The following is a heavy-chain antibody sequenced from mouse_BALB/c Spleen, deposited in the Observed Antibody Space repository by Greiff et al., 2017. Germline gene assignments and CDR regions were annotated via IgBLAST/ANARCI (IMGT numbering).Heavy chain of an antibody. CDR1: GFSLTSYG. CDR2: IWAGGST. CDR3: ARSTMITTDYAMDY. J-gene: IGHJ4*01. Sequence: QVQLKESGPGLVAPSQSLSITCTVSGFSLTSYGVHWVRQPPGKGLEWLGVIWAGGSTNYNSALMSRLSISKDNSKSQVFLKMNSLQTDDTAMYYCARSTMITTDYAMDYWGQGTSVTVSS. V-gene: IGHV2-9*02. D-gene: IGHD2-4*01.